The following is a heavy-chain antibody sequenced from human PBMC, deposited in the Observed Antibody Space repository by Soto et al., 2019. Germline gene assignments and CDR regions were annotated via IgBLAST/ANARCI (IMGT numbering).Heavy chain of an antibody. CDR1: GDSVSSVGFH. CDR3: ARAPVGLDTISYFDY. D-gene: IGHD3-3*01. J-gene: IGHJ4*02. V-gene: IGHV4-30-4*01. Sequence: SETLSLTCTVSGDSVSSVGFHWAWLRRPPGKGLEWIGYIYNGGSTYYRPSLESRMHMSLDATRNNYSLRLTSVTAADTAVYFCARAPVGLDTISYFDYWGQGKLVTV. CDR2: IYNGGST.